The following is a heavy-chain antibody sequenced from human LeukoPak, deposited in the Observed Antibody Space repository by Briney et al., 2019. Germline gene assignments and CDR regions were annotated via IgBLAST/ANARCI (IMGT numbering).Heavy chain of an antibody. CDR2: IYYSGST. J-gene: IGHJ6*03. D-gene: IGHD5-18*01. V-gene: IGHV4-61*01. CDR1: GGSISSGSYY. Sequence: PSQTLSLTCTVSGGSISSGSYYWSWIRQPPGTGLEGIGYIYYSGSTNYNPSLKSRVTISVDTSKNQFSLKLSSVTAADTAVYYCARTTEGGYTYDYFYYYYMDVWGKGTTVTISS. CDR3: ARTTEGGYTYDYFYYYYMDV.